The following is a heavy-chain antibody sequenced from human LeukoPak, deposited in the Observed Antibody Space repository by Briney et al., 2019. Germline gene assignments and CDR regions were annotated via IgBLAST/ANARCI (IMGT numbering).Heavy chain of an antibody. V-gene: IGHV3-23*01. CDR3: AKDSKIVGATFRSYHYMDV. Sequence: LPGGSLRLSCAASGFTFSNYAMSWVRQAPGKGLEWVSAIRGSGDRTHYADSVKGRFTISRDNSKNTLYLQMNSLRAEDTAVYYCAKDSKIVGATFRSYHYMDVWGKGTAVTVSS. CDR2: IRGSGDRT. CDR1: GFTFSNYA. D-gene: IGHD1-26*01. J-gene: IGHJ6*03.